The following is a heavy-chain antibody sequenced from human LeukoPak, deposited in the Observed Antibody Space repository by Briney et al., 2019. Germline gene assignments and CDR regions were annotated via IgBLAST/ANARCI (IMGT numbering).Heavy chain of an antibody. CDR1: GFTVSSNY. J-gene: IGHJ5*02. CDR3: ARDRANPGGWFDP. D-gene: IGHD4/OR15-4a*01. V-gene: IGHV3-66*01. CDR2: IYSGGST. Sequence: GGSLRLSCAASGFTVSSNYMSWVRQAPGKGLEWVSVIYSGGSTYYADSVKGRFTISRDNSKNTLYLQMNSLRAEDTAVYYCARDRANPGGWFDPWGQGTLVTVSS.